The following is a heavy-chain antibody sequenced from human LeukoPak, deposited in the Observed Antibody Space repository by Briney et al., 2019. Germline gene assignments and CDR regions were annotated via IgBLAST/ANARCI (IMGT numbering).Heavy chain of an antibody. D-gene: IGHD2-2*01. CDR2: IYSGGST. J-gene: IGHJ4*02. Sequence: GGSLRLSCAASGFTVSSNYMSWVRHAAGKGLEWVSVIYSGGSTYYADSVKGRFTISRDNSKNTLYLQMNSLRAEDTAVYYCARGRGYCSSTSCYYFDYWGQGTLVTVSS. CDR3: ARGRGYCSSTSCYYFDY. V-gene: IGHV3-66*02. CDR1: GFTVSSNY.